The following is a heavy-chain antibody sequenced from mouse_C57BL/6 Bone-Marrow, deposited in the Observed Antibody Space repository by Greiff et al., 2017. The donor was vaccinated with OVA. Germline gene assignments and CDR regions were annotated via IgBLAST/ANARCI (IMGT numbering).Heavy chain of an antibody. CDR1: GYTFTSYW. D-gene: IGHD1-1*01. CDR3: AHGNYGSGAY. J-gene: IGHJ3*01. V-gene: IGHV1-55*01. Sequence: QVQLKQPGAELVKPGASVKMSCKASGYTFTSYWITWVKQRPGQGLEWIGDIYPGSGSTNYNEKFKSKATLTVDKPSSTAYMQLSSLTSEDSAVYYCAHGNYGSGAYWGQGTLVTVSA. CDR2: IYPGSGST.